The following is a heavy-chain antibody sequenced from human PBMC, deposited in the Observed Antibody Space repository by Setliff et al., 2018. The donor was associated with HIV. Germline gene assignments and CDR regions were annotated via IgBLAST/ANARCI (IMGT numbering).Heavy chain of an antibody. CDR3: ARAKQQLVLPSFYYYYDMDV. J-gene: IGHJ6*03. Sequence: ASVKVSCKASGYTFTSYDVNWVRQATGQGLEWMGWMNPNSGNTGYAQKFQGRVTTTRNTSISTAYMELSSLRSEDTAVYYCARAKQQLVLPSFYYYYDMDVWGKGTTVTVSS. D-gene: IGHD6-13*01. CDR1: GYTFTSYD. CDR2: MNPNSGNT. V-gene: IGHV1-8*02.